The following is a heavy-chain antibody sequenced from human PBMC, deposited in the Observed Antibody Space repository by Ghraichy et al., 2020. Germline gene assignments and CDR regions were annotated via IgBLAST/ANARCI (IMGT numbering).Heavy chain of an antibody. J-gene: IGHJ4*02. CDR1: GFTFNTYW. D-gene: IGHD1-26*01. CDR2: INTDGTTT. Sequence: GGSLRLSCAASGFTFNTYWMHWVRQGPGKGLVWVSRINTDGTTTNYADSVKGRFTISRDNAKNTLYLQMNSLRAEDTAVYYCARDPASWEVPIDDWGQGTLVTVSS. CDR3: ARDPASWEVPIDD. V-gene: IGHV3-74*01.